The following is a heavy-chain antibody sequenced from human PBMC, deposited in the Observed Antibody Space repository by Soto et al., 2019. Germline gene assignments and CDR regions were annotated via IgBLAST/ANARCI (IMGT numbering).Heavy chain of an antibody. CDR3: TRGALGFDY. V-gene: IGHV3-13*01. CDR2: IGTGGDT. D-gene: IGHD3-16*01. J-gene: IGHJ4*02. Sequence: VQLVESGGGLVQPGGSLRLSCAASGFTFSNYDMHWVRQVTGRGLEWVSAIGTGGDTYYAGSAKGRFTISRENAKNSLYLQMNSLRAGDTAVYYCTRGALGFDYWGQGTLVTVSS. CDR1: GFTFSNYD.